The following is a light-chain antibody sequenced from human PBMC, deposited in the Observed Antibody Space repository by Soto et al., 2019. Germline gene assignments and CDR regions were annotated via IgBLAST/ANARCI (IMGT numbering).Light chain of an antibody. J-gene: IGKJ1*01. Sequence: EIVLTQSPGTLSLSPGEGVTLSCRASQSVSSSYLAWYQHKPGQAPRLLIYGASRRATGIPDRFSGSGSGTDFTLTISRLEPEDFAVYYCQQYGSSSWTFGQGTKVEIK. CDR1: QSVSSSY. CDR3: QQYGSSSWT. V-gene: IGKV3-20*01. CDR2: GAS.